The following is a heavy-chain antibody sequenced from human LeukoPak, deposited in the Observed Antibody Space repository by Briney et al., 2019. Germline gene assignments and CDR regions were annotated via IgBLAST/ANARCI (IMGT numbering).Heavy chain of an antibody. V-gene: IGHV3-9*01. CDR1: GFTLDNYA. Sequence: PGRSLRLSCAASGFTLDNYAMHWVRHAPGGGLEWVSGIAWNSGNTSFADSVKGRFTISRDNAENSLYLQMNSLTPEHTAFYFCAKDMNSYGSGSSYNPWGPFDSWGQGTLVTVSS. J-gene: IGHJ4*02. D-gene: IGHD3-10*01. CDR3: AKDMNSYGSGSSYNPWGPFDS. CDR2: IAWNSGNT.